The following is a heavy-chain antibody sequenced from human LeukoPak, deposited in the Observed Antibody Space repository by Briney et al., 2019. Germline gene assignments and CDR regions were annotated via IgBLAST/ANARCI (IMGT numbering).Heavy chain of an antibody. CDR2: IGGSGDST. CDR1: GLTFSNCA. D-gene: IGHD4-11*01. Sequence: GGSLRFSSAASGLTFSNCAMCWVRLAPGKGLEWVSTIGGSGDSTYYAGSVKGRFTISRDNSKNTLYLQMNSLRAEDTAVYYCATLATVTTEYDFWGQGTLVTVSS. CDR3: ATLATVTTEYDF. J-gene: IGHJ4*02. V-gene: IGHV3-23*01.